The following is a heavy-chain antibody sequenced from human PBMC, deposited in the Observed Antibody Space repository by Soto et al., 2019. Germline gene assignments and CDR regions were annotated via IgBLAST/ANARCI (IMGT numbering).Heavy chain of an antibody. D-gene: IGHD2-2*01. V-gene: IGHV3-30*18. Sequence: QVQLVESGGGVVQPGRSLRLSCAASGFTFSNYDMHWVRQAPGKGLEWVTVISYDGSNKYYADSVKGRFTIARDNSKNTLYLQMNTRRPEDTAVYYCAKDSGQLPAYLDYWGQGTLVTVSS. CDR3: AKDSGQLPAYLDY. CDR2: ISYDGSNK. CDR1: GFTFSNYD. J-gene: IGHJ4*02.